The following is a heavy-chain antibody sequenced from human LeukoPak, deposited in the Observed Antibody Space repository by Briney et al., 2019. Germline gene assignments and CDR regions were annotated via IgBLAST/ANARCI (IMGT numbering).Heavy chain of an antibody. V-gene: IGHV3-23*01. CDR1: GFTFSSYA. D-gene: IGHD3-22*01. J-gene: IGHJ3*02. CDR2: ISGSGGST. CDR3: AKQIRTYYYDSSGYYQDAFDI. Sequence: GGSLRLSCAASGFTFSSYAMSWVRQAPGKGLEWVSAISGSGGSTYYADSVKGRFTISRDNSKNTLYLQMNSLRAEDTAVYYCAKQIRTYYYDSSGYYQDAFDIWGQGTMVTVSS.